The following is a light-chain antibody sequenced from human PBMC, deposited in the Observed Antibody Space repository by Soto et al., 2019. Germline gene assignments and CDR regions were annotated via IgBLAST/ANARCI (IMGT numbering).Light chain of an antibody. CDR3: NSRTSSGSSV. CDR1: SSNLGAGYD. Sequence: QAVVTQPPSVSGAPGQRVTISCTGNSSNLGAGYDVHWYQQLPGAAPKLVIFGNRNRPSGIPERFSGSKSGNTASLTISGLQADDEAEYYCNSRTSSGSSVFGGGTKLTVL. CDR2: GNR. V-gene: IGLV1-40*01. J-gene: IGLJ2*01.